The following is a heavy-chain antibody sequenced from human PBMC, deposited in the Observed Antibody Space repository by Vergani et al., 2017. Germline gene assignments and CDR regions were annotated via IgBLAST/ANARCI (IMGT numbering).Heavy chain of an antibody. V-gene: IGHV4-61*02. D-gene: IGHD6-19*01. CDR2: IYTSGST. CDR1: GGSISSGSYY. CDR3: ARMRSAVAGFLSFDY. J-gene: IGHJ4*02. Sequence: QVQLQESGQGLVKPSQTLSLTCTVSGGSISSGSYYWSWIRQPAGKGLEWIGRIYTSGSTNYNPSLQSRVTISVDTSKNQFSLKLRSVTAADTAVYYCARMRSAVAGFLSFDYWGQGTLVTVSS.